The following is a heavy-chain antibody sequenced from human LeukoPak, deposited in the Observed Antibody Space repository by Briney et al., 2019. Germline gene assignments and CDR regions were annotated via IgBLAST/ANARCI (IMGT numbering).Heavy chain of an antibody. Sequence: GASVKVSCKASGYTFTSYGISWVRQAPGQGLEWMGWISAYNGNTNYAQKLQGRVTMTTDTSTSTAYMELRSLRSDDTAVYYCARSELKATETVPAAIDYWGQGTLVTVSS. J-gene: IGHJ4*02. D-gene: IGHD2-2*01. CDR2: ISAYNGNT. CDR3: ARSELKATETVPAAIDY. CDR1: GYTFTSYG. V-gene: IGHV1-18*01.